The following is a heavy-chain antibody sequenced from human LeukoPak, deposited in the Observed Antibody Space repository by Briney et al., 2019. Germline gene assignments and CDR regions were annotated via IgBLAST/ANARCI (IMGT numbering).Heavy chain of an antibody. CDR2: IYYSGSS. D-gene: IGHD6-19*01. V-gene: IGHV4-39*01. CDR3: ARQAGQRWLVGFGGDYYYMDV. J-gene: IGHJ6*03. Sequence: GSLRLSCAASGFTFSDYYMSWIRQPPGKGLEWIGSIYYSGSSYYNPSLKSRLTISVDTSKNQFSLKLSSVTAADTAVYYCARQAGQRWLVGFGGDYYYMDVWGKGTTVTVSS. CDR1: GFTFSDYY.